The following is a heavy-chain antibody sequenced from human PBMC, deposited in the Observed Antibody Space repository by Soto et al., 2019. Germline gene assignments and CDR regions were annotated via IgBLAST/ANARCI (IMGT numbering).Heavy chain of an antibody. J-gene: IGHJ4*02. D-gene: IGHD2-2*02. Sequence: EVQLLESGGGLVQPGGSLRLSCAASGFAFSSFAMNWVRQAPGKGLERVSGISSNGVKTYFADSVKGRFTISRDNSKNTLYLQMNSLRAEDTAVYYCAKSSSFYCGSTNCYIYWGQGTLVTVSS. CDR2: ISSNGVKT. CDR1: GFAFSSFA. CDR3: AKSSSFYCGSTNCYIY. V-gene: IGHV3-23*01.